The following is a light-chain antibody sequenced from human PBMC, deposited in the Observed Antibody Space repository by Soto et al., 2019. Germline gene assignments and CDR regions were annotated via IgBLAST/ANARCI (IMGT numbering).Light chain of an antibody. CDR1: QTISSW. V-gene: IGKV1-5*03. CDR3: QHYNSYSEA. CDR2: KAS. Sequence: DIQMTQSPSALSGSVGDRVTITFRASQTISSWLAWYQQKQGKAPKLLIYKASTLKSGVPSRFSGSGYGTEFNLTISSLQTDDFATYYCQHYNSYSEAFGQGTKVDIK. J-gene: IGKJ1*01.